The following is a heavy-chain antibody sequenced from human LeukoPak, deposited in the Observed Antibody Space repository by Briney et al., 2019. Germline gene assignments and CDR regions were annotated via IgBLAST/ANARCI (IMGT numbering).Heavy chain of an antibody. CDR1: GESFSGNF. V-gene: IGHV4-34*01. J-gene: IGHJ6*03. Sequence: SETLSLTCALYGESFSGNFWRWIRQPPGKGLEWIGEINHSRSTNYNPSLKSRVTISVDTSKDQFSLKLNIVTAGDTAVYNYAKMDRGDILYYYYMDVWGKGTTVTVSS. CDR2: INHSRST. CDR3: AKMDRGDILYYYYMDV. D-gene: IGHD3-10*01.